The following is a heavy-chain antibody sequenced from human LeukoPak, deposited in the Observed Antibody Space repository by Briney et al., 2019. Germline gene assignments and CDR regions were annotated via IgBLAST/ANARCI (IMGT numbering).Heavy chain of an antibody. CDR1: GYSFTSYW. Sequence: GESLKISCKGSGYSFTSYWIGWVRQMPGKGLEWMGIIYPGGSDTRYSPSFQGQVTISADKSISTAYLQWSSLKASDTAMYYCARRGHYYDSSGYLDYWGQGTLVTVSS. CDR3: ARRGHYYDSSGYLDY. J-gene: IGHJ4*02. V-gene: IGHV5-51*01. D-gene: IGHD3-22*01. CDR2: IYPGGSDT.